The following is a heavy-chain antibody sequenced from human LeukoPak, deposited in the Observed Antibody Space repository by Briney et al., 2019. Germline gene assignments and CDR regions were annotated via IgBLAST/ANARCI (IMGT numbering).Heavy chain of an antibody. V-gene: IGHV3-11*01. CDR2: ISSSGSTI. J-gene: IGHJ4*02. D-gene: IGHD4-11*01. CDR1: GFTFSDYY. Sequence: GGSLRLSCAASGFTFSDYYMSWMRQAPWKVLHWVSYISSSGSTIYYADSVKGRFTISRDNAKNSLYLQMNSLRAEDTAVYYCARERYSNFPFDYWGQGTLVTVSS. CDR3: ARERYSNFPFDY.